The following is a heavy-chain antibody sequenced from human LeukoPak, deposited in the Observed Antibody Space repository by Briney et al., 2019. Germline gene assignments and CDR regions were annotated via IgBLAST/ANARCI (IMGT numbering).Heavy chain of an antibody. Sequence: GGSLRLSCAASGFTFSSYAMNWVRQAPGKGLEWVSLISGSGDSTYYADSVKGRSTISRDNSKSTLYLQMNSLRAEDTAVYYCAKGSSGSYYSHFDYWGQGTLVTVSS. J-gene: IGHJ4*02. CDR3: AKGSSGSYYSHFDY. D-gene: IGHD3-10*01. CDR2: ISGSGDST. V-gene: IGHV3-23*01. CDR1: GFTFSSYA.